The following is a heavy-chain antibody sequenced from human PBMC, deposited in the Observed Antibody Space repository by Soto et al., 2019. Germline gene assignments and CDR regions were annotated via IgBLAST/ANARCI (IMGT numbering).Heavy chain of an antibody. D-gene: IGHD6-19*01. V-gene: IGHV4-39*01. J-gene: IGHJ5*02. CDR3: ARRRYSIGWSTNWFDP. Sequence: SETLSLTCTVSGASISSSSYYWGWIRQPPGKGLEWIGSISYTGSTYYNPSLKSRVTMSVDTSKNQFSLKLTSVTAADTAVYYCARRRYSIGWSTNWFDPWGQGTLVTVSS. CDR1: GASISSSSYY. CDR2: ISYTGST.